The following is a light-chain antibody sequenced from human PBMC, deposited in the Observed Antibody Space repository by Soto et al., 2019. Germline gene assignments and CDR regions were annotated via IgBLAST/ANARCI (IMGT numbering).Light chain of an antibody. CDR3: HQYASSPLT. V-gene: IGKV3-20*01. CDR1: QSVRSNY. CDR2: GAS. J-gene: IGKJ4*01. Sequence: EIVLTQSPGTLSLSSGERATLSCRASQSVRSNYLAWYQQKPGQAPRLLIYGASSRATGIPDRFGGSGSGTDFTLTISRLEPEDFEVYYCHQYASSPLTFGGGTKVEIK.